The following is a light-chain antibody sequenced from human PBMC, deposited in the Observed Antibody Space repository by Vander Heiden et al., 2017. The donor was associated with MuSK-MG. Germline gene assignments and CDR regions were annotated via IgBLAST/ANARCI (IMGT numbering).Light chain of an antibody. Sequence: EIVMTQSPATLSVSPGERATLSCRASQSVSSNLAWYQQKPGQAPRLLIYGASTRANGIPARFSGSGSGTEFTLTISSLQSEDFAVYYWQQYNNWWTFGQGTKVEIK. CDR2: GAS. CDR1: QSVSSN. CDR3: QQYNNWWT. V-gene: IGKV3-15*01. J-gene: IGKJ1*01.